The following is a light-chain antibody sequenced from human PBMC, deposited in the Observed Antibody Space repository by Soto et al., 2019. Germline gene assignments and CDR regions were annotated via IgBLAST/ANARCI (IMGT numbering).Light chain of an antibody. CDR3: HQYGTSPLT. V-gene: IGKV3-15*01. Sequence: IVMTQSPATLSVSPGERATLSCTASQSVSTNLAWYQQTPGQAPRVLIYNVYTRATAIQARFSGSGSGTDFTLTISSLEPEDFAVYYCHQYGTSPLTFGGGTKVDIK. CDR1: QSVSTN. CDR2: NVY. J-gene: IGKJ4*01.